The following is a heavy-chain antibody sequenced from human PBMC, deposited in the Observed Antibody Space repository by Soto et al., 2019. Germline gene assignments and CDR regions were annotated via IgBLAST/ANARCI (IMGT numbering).Heavy chain of an antibody. Sequence: SETLSLTCTVSGGSISSGGYYWSWIRQHPGKGLEWIGYIYYSGSTYYNPSLKSRVTISVDTSKNQFSLKLSSVTAADTAVYYCARGGYYDSSGYPDAFGIWGQGTMVTVSS. D-gene: IGHD3-22*01. CDR2: IYYSGST. V-gene: IGHV4-31*03. J-gene: IGHJ3*02. CDR1: GGSISSGGYY. CDR3: ARGGYYDSSGYPDAFGI.